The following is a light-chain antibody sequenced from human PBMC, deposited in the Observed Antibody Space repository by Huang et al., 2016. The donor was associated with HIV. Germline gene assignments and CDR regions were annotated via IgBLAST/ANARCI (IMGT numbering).Light chain of an antibody. V-gene: IGKV3-15*01. CDR3: QQYNTWPYT. CDR1: QGVGNN. CDR2: GAS. Sequence: EIVMTQSPATLYVSPGERATLPCRASQGVGNNLAWYQPNLGQAPRLLIYGASARSTGLPARFSGSGSGTEFTLTISSLQSEDFAVYYCQQYNTWPYTFGQGT. J-gene: IGKJ2*01.